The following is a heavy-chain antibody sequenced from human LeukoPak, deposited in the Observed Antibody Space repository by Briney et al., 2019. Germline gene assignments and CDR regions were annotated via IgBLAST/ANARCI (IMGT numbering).Heavy chain of an antibody. CDR1: GGTFSSYA. V-gene: IGHV1-69*06. D-gene: IGHD3-10*01. CDR2: IIPIFGTA. CDR3: ATHNTAVRGVIIMVNAFDI. Sequence: ASVKVSCKASGGTFSSYAISWVRQAPGQGLEWMGGIIPIFGTANYAQKFQGRVTITADKSTSTAYMELSSLRSEDTAVYYCATHNTAVRGVIIMVNAFDIWGQGTMVTVSS. J-gene: IGHJ3*02.